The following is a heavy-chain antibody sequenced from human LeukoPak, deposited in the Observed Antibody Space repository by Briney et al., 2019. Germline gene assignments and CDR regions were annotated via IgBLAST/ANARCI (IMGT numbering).Heavy chain of an antibody. V-gene: IGHV4-30-4*01. CDR3: ARDPLYGSGEDAFDI. J-gene: IGHJ3*02. CDR2: IYYSGST. D-gene: IGHD3-10*01. Sequence: SETLSLTCTVSGGSISSGDYYWSWIRQPPGKGLEWIGYIYYSGSTYYNPSLKSPVTISVDTSKNQFSLKLSSVTAADTAVYYCARDPLYGSGEDAFDIWGQGTMVTVSS. CDR1: GGSISSGDYY.